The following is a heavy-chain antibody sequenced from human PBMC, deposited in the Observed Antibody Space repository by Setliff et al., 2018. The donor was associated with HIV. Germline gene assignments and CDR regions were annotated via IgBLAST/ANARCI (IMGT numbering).Heavy chain of an antibody. CDR2: IYYSGST. D-gene: IGHD5-18*01. J-gene: IGHJ6*02. V-gene: IGHV4-59*01. CDR3: AREKRQIWSTDYYYHYGLDV. Sequence: SETLSLTCTVSGGSISSYYWSWIRQPPGKGLEWIGYIYYSGSTNITPSLKSRVTMSLDTPRNEFYLTLTSVTAADTAVYYCAREKRQIWSTDYYYHYGLDVWGQGITVTVSS. CDR1: GGSISSYY.